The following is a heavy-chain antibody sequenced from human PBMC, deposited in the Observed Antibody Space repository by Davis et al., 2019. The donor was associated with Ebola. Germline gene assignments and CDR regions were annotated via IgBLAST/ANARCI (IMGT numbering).Heavy chain of an antibody. D-gene: IGHD3-10*01. J-gene: IGHJ6*02. CDR1: GFIFRNYV. V-gene: IGHV3-49*04. Sequence: GESLKISCETSGFIFRNYVMSWVRQAPGKGLEWVGFIRSKAFGGKPAYAASVQGRFIISRDDFRSIAYLQMDSLKIEDTAVYYCSRDLKHRPPSYYDGMDVWGQGTSVTVSS. CDR3: SRDLKHRPPSYYDGMDV. CDR2: IRSKAFGGKP.